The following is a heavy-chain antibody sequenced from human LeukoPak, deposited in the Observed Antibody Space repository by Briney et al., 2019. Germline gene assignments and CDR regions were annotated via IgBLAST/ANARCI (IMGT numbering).Heavy chain of an antibody. D-gene: IGHD2-8*02. CDR3: ARGLITGSPYYYGMDV. CDR2: MNPNSGNT. CDR1: GYTFTSYD. V-gene: IGHV1-8*01. Sequence: ASVKVSCKASGYTFTSYDINWVRQATGQGLEWMGWMNPNSGNTGYAQKFQGRVTMTRNTSISTAYMELSSLRSEDTAVYYCARGLITGSPYYYGMDVWGQGTLVTVSS. J-gene: IGHJ6*02.